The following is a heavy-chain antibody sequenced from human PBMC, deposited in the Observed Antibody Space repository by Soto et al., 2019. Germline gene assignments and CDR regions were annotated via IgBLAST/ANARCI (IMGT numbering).Heavy chain of an antibody. CDR1: GGTFSSYT. Sequence: ASVKVSCKASGGTFSSYTISWVRQAPGQGLDWMGRIIPILGIANYAQKFQGRVTITADKSTSTAYMELSSLRSEDTAVYYCAREGPYCSGGSCQVGWFDPWGQGTLVTVSS. CDR2: IIPILGIA. V-gene: IGHV1-69*04. J-gene: IGHJ5*02. CDR3: AREGPYCSGGSCQVGWFDP. D-gene: IGHD2-15*01.